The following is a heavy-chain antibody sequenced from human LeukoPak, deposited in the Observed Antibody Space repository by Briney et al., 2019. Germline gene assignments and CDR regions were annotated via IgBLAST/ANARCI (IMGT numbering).Heavy chain of an antibody. Sequence: SVKVSCKASGGTFSSYAISWVRQAPGQGLEWMGGIIPIFGTANYAQEFQGRVTITADESTSTAYMELSSLRSEDTAVYYCARSARIGSEYFHHWGQGTLVTVSS. CDR1: GGTFSSYA. CDR3: ARSARIGSEYFHH. V-gene: IGHV1-69*13. J-gene: IGHJ1*01. CDR2: IIPIFGTA.